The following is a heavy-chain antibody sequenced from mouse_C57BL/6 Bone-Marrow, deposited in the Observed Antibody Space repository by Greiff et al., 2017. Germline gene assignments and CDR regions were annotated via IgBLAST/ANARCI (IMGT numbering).Heavy chain of an antibody. J-gene: IGHJ2*01. CDR1: GYTFTSYW. D-gene: IGHD2-4*01. V-gene: IGHV1-69*01. Sequence: QVQPQQLGAELVMPGASVKLSCKASGYTFTSYWMHWVKQRPGQGLEWIGEIDPSDSYTNYNQKFKGKSTLTVDKSSSTAYMQLSSLTSEDSAVYYCARGDDYDGTGFDCWGQGTTVTVSS. CDR3: ARGDDYDGTGFDC. CDR2: IDPSDSYT.